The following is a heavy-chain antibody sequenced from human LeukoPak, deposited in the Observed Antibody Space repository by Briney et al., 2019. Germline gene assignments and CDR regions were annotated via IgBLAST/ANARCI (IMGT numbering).Heavy chain of an antibody. D-gene: IGHD3-3*01. CDR1: GYTFTGYY. V-gene: IGHV1-2*02. J-gene: IGHJ6*03. Sequence: ASVKVSCKASGYTFTGYYMHWVRQAPGQGLEWMGWINPNSGGTNYAQKFQGRVTMTRDTSISTAYMELSRLRSDDTAVYYCARDSITIIGVAFRVFRYMDVWGKGTTVTVSS. CDR2: INPNSGGT. CDR3: ARDSITIIGVAFRVFRYMDV.